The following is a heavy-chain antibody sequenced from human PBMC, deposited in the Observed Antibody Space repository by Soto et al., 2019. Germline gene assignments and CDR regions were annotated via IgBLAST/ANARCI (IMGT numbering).Heavy chain of an antibody. CDR1: GGTFSSYA. J-gene: IGHJ5*02. V-gene: IGHV1-69*06. Sequence: GASVKVSCKASGGTFSSYAISWVRQAPGQGLEWMGGIIPIFGTANYAQKFQGRVTITADKSTSTAYMELSSLRSEDTAVYYCAIYSCCSYSVSYWFDPLGQGTLVTVSA. D-gene: IGHD2-15*01. CDR3: AIYSCCSYSVSYWFDP. CDR2: IIPIFGTA.